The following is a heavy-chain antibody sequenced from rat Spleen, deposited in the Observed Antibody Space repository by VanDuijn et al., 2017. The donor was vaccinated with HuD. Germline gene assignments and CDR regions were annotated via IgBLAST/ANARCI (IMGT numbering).Heavy chain of an antibody. Sequence: EVQLVESGGGLVQPGRSLKLSCAASGFTFSNYGMHWIRQAPTKGLEWVASISPSGGSTYYRDSVKGRFTISRDNAKSTLYLQMDSLRSEDTATYYCTTGGTIAAISTSYYFDYWGQGVMVTVSS. V-gene: IGHV5-19*01. CDR1: GFTFSNYG. D-gene: IGHD1-2*01. CDR3: TTGGTIAAISTSYYFDY. CDR2: ISPSGGST. J-gene: IGHJ2*01.